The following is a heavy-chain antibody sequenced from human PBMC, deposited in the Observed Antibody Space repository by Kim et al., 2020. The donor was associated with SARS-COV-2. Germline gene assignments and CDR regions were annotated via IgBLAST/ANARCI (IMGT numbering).Heavy chain of an antibody. J-gene: IGHJ4*02. D-gene: IGHD3-10*01. Sequence: SETLSPTCTVSGGSISSYYWSWIRQPPGKGLEWIGYIYYSGSTNYNPSLKSRVTISVDTSKNQFSLKLSSVTAADAAVYYCARVGLWFGELYDYWGQGTLVTVSS. CDR1: GGSISSYY. CDR2: IYYSGST. V-gene: IGHV4-59*01. CDR3: ARVGLWFGELYDY.